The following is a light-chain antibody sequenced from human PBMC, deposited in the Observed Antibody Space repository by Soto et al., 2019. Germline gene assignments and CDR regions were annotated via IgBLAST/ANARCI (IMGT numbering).Light chain of an antibody. CDR2: DVS. Sequence: QSALTQPRSVSGSPGQSVTISCTGTSSDVGGYNYVSWYQQHLGKAPKLMIYDVSKRPSGVPDRFSGSKSGNTASLTISGLQADDEADYYCCSYAGSYTFEVFGGGTQLTVL. V-gene: IGLV2-11*01. CDR3: CSYAGSYTFEV. CDR1: SSDVGGYNY. J-gene: IGLJ2*01.